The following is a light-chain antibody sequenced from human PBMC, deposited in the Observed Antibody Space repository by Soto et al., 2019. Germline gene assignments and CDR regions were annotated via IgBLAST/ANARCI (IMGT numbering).Light chain of an antibody. CDR1: SSDVGGYNF. CDR2: DVS. V-gene: IGLV2-14*01. J-gene: IGLJ1*01. CDR3: TSYTSSNTLYV. Sequence: QSALTQPASVSGSPGQSITISCTGTSSDVGGYNFVSWYQQHPGKAPKLMIYDVSNRPSGVSNRFSGSKSANTASLTISGLQADDEADYYCTSYTSSNTLYVFGTGTKLT.